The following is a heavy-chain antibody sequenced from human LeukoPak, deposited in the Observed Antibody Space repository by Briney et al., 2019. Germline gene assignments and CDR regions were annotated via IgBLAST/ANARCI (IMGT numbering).Heavy chain of an antibody. V-gene: IGHV3-15*01. CDR3: TTTYIVASTRKFGDY. D-gene: IGHD5-12*01. Sequence: GGSLRLSCAASGFIFSNAWMNWVRQAPEKGLEWVGRIKSKTEGGTTDYAAPVEGRFTISGDDSQNTVDLQISSLTAEDTAMYFCTTTYIVASTRKFGDYWGQGTLVVVSS. CDR2: IKSKTEGGTT. J-gene: IGHJ4*02. CDR1: GFIFSNAW.